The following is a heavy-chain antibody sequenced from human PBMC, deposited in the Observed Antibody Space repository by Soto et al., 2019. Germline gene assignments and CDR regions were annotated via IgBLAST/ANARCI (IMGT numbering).Heavy chain of an antibody. CDR3: ARYRQQLNWYDP. V-gene: IGHV1-3*01. CDR1: GYTFTSYA. J-gene: IGHJ5*02. Sequence: ASVKVSCKASGYTFTSYAMHWVRQAPGQRLEWMGWINAGNGNTKYSQKFQGRVTITSDTAASTAYMELSSLRSEDTAVYYFARYRQQLNWYDPWGQGTLVTVSS. CDR2: INAGNGNT. D-gene: IGHD6-13*01.